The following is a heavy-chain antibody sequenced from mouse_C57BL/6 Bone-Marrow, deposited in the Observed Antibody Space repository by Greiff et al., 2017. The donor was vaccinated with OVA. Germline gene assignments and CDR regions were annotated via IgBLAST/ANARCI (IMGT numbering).Heavy chain of an antibody. Sequence: VQLQESGAELARPGASVKLSCKASGYTFTSYGISWVKQRTGQGLEWIGEIYPRSGNTYYNEKFKGKATLTADKSSSTAYMELRSLTSKDSAVYFCAREGIAGAMDFDYWGQGTTLTVSS. CDR1: GYTFTSYG. V-gene: IGHV1-81*01. CDR2: IYPRSGNT. CDR3: AREGIAGAMDFDY. D-gene: IGHD1-1*01. J-gene: IGHJ2*01.